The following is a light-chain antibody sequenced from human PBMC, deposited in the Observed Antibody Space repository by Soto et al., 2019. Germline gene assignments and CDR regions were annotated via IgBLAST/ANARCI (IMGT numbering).Light chain of an antibody. CDR3: QQFNNYLGT. J-gene: IGKJ4*01. CDR2: DAS. CDR1: QGISSA. V-gene: IGKV1D-13*01. Sequence: AIQLTQSPSSLSASVGDRVTITCRASQGISSALAWYQQKPGKAPKLLIYDASSLESGVPSRFSGSGSGTDFTLTISSLQHEDFETYYCQQFNNYLGTLGGGTKVDIK.